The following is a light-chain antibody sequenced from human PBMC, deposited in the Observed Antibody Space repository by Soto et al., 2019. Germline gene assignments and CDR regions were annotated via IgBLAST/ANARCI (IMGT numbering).Light chain of an antibody. V-gene: IGKV1-5*01. J-gene: IGKJ1*01. CDR1: QSISSW. CDR3: QQYNSYPGT. CDR2: DAS. Sequence: DIQMTQSPSTLSASVGDRVTITCRASQSISSWLAWYQQKPGKAPKLLIYDASSLESGVPSRFSGSGSGTELTLTISSLQPDDFATYYCQQYNSYPGTFCQGTKVEIK.